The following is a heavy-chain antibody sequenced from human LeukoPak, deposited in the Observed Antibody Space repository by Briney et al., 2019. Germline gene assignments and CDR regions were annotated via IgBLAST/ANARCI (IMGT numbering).Heavy chain of an antibody. CDR2: ISSSSSYI. V-gene: IGHV3-21*01. CDR1: GFTFSSYS. J-gene: IGHJ4*02. D-gene: IGHD3-10*01. CDR3: ARERGDSVWFGDPLHFDY. Sequence: GGSLRLSCAASGFTFSSYSMNWVRQAPGKGLEWVSSISSSSSYIYYADSVKGRFTISRDNAKNSLYLQMNSLRAEDTAVYYCARERGDSVWFGDPLHFDYWGQGTLVTVSS.